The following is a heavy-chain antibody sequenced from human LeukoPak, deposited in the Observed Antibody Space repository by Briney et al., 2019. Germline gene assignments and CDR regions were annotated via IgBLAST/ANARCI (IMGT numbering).Heavy chain of an antibody. V-gene: IGHV3-11*03. CDR2: ISDIGSKT. Sequence: GGSLRLSCAVSGFSFSNYAMTWVRQAPGKGLEWVSYISDIGSKTNYAESVKGRFTISRDNAKNSLSLHLSSLRAEDTAVYYCAAAAGYRFDIWGQGTMVTVSS. CDR3: AAAAGYRFDI. CDR1: GFSFSNYA. J-gene: IGHJ3*02. D-gene: IGHD6-13*01.